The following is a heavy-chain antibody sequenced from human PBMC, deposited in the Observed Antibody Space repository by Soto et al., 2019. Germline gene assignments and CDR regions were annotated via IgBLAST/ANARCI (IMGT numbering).Heavy chain of an antibody. J-gene: IGHJ5*02. CDR2: INPGNGNT. Sequence: ASVKVSCKASGYTFTSYALHWVRQAPGQRLEWMGWINPGNGNTKYSQNFQGRVTITIDTSASTAYMEVSSLRSEDTAVYYCARDYLYQPLLGWFEPWGQGSPVTVSS. V-gene: IGHV1-3*01. D-gene: IGHD2-2*01. CDR3: ARDYLYQPLLGWFEP. CDR1: GYTFTSYA.